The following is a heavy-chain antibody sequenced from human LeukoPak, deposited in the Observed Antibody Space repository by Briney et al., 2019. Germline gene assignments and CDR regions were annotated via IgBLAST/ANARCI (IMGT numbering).Heavy chain of an antibody. CDR3: ARDQTDGMLRVSSGWFVLDY. D-gene: IGHD6-19*01. CDR2: ISAYNGNK. J-gene: IGHJ4*02. Sequence: GASVKVSCKASGYTFTSYGISWVRQAPGQGLEWMGWISAYNGNKNYAQKLQGRVTMTTDTSTSTAYMELRSLRSDDTAVYYCARDQTDGMLRVSSGWFVLDYWGQGTLVTVSS. V-gene: IGHV1-18*01. CDR1: GYTFTSYG.